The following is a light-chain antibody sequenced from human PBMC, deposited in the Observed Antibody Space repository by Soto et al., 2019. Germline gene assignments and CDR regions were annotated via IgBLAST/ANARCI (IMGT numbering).Light chain of an antibody. CDR3: QKYNGAPLT. Sequence: DIQMTQSPSSLSASVGDRVTITCRASQGIYNYLAWYQQKPGKVPKLLIYAASTLQSGVPSRFSGSGSVTDFTLTISILQPEDVATYYCQKYNGAPLTFGGGTKVEIK. V-gene: IGKV1-27*01. CDR2: AAS. J-gene: IGKJ4*01. CDR1: QGIYNY.